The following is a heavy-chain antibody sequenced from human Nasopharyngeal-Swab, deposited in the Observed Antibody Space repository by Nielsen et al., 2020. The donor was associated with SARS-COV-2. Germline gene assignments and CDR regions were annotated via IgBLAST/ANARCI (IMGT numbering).Heavy chain of an antibody. V-gene: IGHV3-48*02. CDR2: ISSSSSTK. J-gene: IGHJ6*02. Sequence: GGSLKISCAASGFTFISYNMNWVRQAPGKGLEWVSYISSSSSTKYYTDSVKGRFTISRDNAKNSLYLQMNSLRDEDTAVYYCAREMERSVPAAIAYYYYYNMDVWGQGTTVTVSS. CDR1: GFTFISYN. CDR3: AREMERSVPAAIAYYYYYNMDV. D-gene: IGHD2-2*01.